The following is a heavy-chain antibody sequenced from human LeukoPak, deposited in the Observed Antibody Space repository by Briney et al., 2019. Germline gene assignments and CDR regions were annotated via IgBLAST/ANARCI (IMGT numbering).Heavy chain of an antibody. CDR1: GGTFSSYA. CDR3: ARDGTYYDILTGYYNRPGWFDP. Sequence: ASVKVSCKASGGTFSSYAISWVRQAPGQGLEWMGGIIPILGAANYAQKFQGRVTITADESTSTAYMELSSLRSEDTAVYYCARDGTYYDILTGYYNRPGWFDPWGQGTLVTVSS. V-gene: IGHV1-69*13. CDR2: IIPILGAA. J-gene: IGHJ5*02. D-gene: IGHD3-9*01.